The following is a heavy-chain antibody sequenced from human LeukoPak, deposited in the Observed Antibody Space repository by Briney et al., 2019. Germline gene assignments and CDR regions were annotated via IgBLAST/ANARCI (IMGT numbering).Heavy chain of an antibody. CDR1: GYTFTSYY. J-gene: IGHJ6*03. D-gene: IGHD2-2*01. V-gene: IGHV1-46*01. CDR3: ARATVVVPDYYYYMDV. CDR2: INPSGGST. Sequence: ASVKVSCKPSGYTFTSYYMHWVRQAPGQGLEWMGIINPSGGSTSYAQKFQGRVTITRNTSISTAYMELSSLRSEDTAVYYCARATVVVPDYYYYMDVWGKGTTVTVSS.